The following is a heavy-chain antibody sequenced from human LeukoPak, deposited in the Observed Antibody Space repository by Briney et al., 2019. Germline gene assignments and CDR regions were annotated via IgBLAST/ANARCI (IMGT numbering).Heavy chain of an antibody. CDR1: GGSISSSSYY. Sequence: SETLSLTCTVSGGSISSSSYYWGWIRQPPGKGLEWIGSIYNNGSTYYNPSLKSRVTISLDTSNHHFSLKLSSVTAADTAVYYCARGLAGSSWTYYYYYMDVWGKGTTVTISS. J-gene: IGHJ6*03. V-gene: IGHV4-39*07. D-gene: IGHD6-13*01. CDR3: ARGLAGSSWTYYYYYMDV. CDR2: IYNNGST.